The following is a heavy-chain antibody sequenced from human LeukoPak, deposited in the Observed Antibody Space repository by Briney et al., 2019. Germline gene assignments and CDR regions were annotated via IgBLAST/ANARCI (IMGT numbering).Heavy chain of an antibody. J-gene: IGHJ5*02. CDR3: ARDRGDGP. V-gene: IGHV4-59*01. CDR2: ICYSGGS. Sequence: SETLSLTCTVPGGSISGYYWSWIRQPPGEGLEWIGYICYSGGSNCNPSPNSRVTISVDTSKNQFFLNLTSVTAADTAVYYCARDRGDGPWGQGTLVTVSS. CDR1: GGSISGYY.